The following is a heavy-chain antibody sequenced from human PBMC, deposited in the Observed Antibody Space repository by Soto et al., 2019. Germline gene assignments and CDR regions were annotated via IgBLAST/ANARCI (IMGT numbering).Heavy chain of an antibody. CDR2: IYYSGST. J-gene: IGHJ4*02. CDR1: GGSISSSSYY. Sequence: SETLSLTCTVSGGSISSSSYYWGWIRQPPGKGLKWIGSIYYSGSTYYNPSLKSRVTISVDTSKNQFSLKLSSVTAADTAVYYCARLYYDFWSGPGERWGQGTLVTVSS. V-gene: IGHV4-39*01. CDR3: ARLYYDFWSGPGER. D-gene: IGHD3-3*01.